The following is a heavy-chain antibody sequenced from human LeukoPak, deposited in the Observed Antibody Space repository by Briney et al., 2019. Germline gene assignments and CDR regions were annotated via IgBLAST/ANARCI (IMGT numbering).Heavy chain of an antibody. D-gene: IGHD5-18*01. Sequence: GSLRLSCASSGFTFSSYGMHWVRQAPGKGLEWVAFIRYDGSNKYYADSVKGRFTISRDNSKNTLYLQMNSLRAEDTAVYYCAKGQGYSYGYGDYWGQGTLVTVSS. J-gene: IGHJ4*02. CDR3: AKGQGYSYGYGDY. V-gene: IGHV3-30*02. CDR1: GFTFSSYG. CDR2: IRYDGSNK.